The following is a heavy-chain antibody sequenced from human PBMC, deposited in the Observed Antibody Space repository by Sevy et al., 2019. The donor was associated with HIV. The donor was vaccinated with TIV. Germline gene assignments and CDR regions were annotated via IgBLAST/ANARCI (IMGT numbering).Heavy chain of an antibody. J-gene: IGHJ3*02. V-gene: IGHV5-10-1*01. Sequence: GESLKISCKGSGYSFTSYWISWVRQMPGKGLEWMGRIDLSDSYTNYSPSFQGHVTISDDKSISTAYLQWSSLKASDTAMYYCGRVRRWLQLGVDGFDIWGQGTMVTVSS. D-gene: IGHD5-12*01. CDR1: GYSFTSYW. CDR2: IDLSDSYT. CDR3: GRVRRWLQLGVDGFDI.